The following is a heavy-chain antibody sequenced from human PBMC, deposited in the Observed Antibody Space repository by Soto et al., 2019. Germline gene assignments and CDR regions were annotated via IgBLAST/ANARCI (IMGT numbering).Heavy chain of an antibody. Sequence: ASVKVSCKASGYTFTGYYMHWVRQAPGQGLEWMGWINPNSGGTNYAQKFQGWVTMIRDTSISTAYMELSRLRSDDTAVYYCARAGYSYGLRYAFDIWGQGTLVTVSS. V-gene: IGHV1-2*04. CDR1: GYTFTGYY. CDR2: INPNSGGT. CDR3: ARAGYSYGLRYAFDI. D-gene: IGHD5-18*01. J-gene: IGHJ3*02.